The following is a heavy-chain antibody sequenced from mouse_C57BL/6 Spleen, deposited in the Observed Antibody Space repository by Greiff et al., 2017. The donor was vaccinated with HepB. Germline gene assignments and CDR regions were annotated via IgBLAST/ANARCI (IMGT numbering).Heavy chain of an antibody. V-gene: IGHV1-85*01. CDR2: IYPRDGST. J-gene: IGHJ2*01. CDR1: GYTFTSYD. Sequence: QVQLQQSGPELVKPGASVKLSCKASGYTFTSYDINWVKQRPGQGLEWIGWIYPRDGSTKYNEKFKGKATLTVDTSSSTAYMELHSLTSEDSAVYFCARGTLITTVVGDFDYWGQGTTLTVSS. CDR3: ARGTLITTVVGDFDY. D-gene: IGHD1-1*01.